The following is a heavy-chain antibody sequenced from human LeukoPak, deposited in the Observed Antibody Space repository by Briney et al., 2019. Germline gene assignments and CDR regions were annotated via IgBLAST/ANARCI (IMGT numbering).Heavy chain of an antibody. CDR3: AKDRYYDSSGYYSY. CDR1: GFTFSSYA. J-gene: IGHJ4*02. V-gene: IGHV3-30-3*01. D-gene: IGHD3-22*01. Sequence: GRSLRLSCAASGFTFSSYAMHWVRQAPGKGLEWVAVISYDGSNKYYADSVKGRFTISRDNSKNTLYLQMNSLRAEDTAVYYCAKDRYYDSSGYYSYWGQGTLVTVSS. CDR2: ISYDGSNK.